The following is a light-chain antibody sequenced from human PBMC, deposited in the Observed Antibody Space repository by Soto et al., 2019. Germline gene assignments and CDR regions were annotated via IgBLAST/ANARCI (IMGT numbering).Light chain of an antibody. Sequence: IVLTQSPATLSLSPGERATLSCRASQSVSSYLAWYQQKVGQAPRLLIYDASNRATGIPARFSGSGSGTDCTLTISSLEPEDFAVYYCQQRINWPLTFGGGTKVEIK. CDR2: DAS. J-gene: IGKJ4*01. CDR3: QQRINWPLT. V-gene: IGKV3-11*01. CDR1: QSVSSY.